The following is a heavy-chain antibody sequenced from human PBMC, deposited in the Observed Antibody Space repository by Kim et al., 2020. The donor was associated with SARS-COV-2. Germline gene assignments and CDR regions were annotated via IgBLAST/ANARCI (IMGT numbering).Heavy chain of an antibody. CDR3: ARVSAHQLLKALWFDP. V-gene: IGHV1-8*01. D-gene: IGHD2-2*01. CDR1: GYTFTSYD. CDR2: MNPNSGNT. Sequence: ASVKVSCKASGYTFTSYDINWVRQATGQGLEWMGWMNPNSGNTGYAQKFQGRVTMTRNTSISTAYMELSSLRSEDTAVYYCARVSAHQLLKALWFDPWGHGTLVTVSS. J-gene: IGHJ5*02.